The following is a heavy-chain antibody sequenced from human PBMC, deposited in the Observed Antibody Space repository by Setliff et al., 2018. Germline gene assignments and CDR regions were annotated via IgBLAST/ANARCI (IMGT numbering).Heavy chain of an antibody. Sequence: GSLEHSCTASGSTFRGSAMHWVRQASGKGLEWVGRIRSKANNYATAYAASVKGRFTISRDDSKNTAYLQMSGLKTEDTAVYYCSTTVTTPLDYWGPGTLVTVST. CDR3: STTVTTPLDY. D-gene: IGHD4-17*01. V-gene: IGHV3-73*01. CDR1: GSTFRGSA. J-gene: IGHJ4*02. CDR2: IRSKANNYAT.